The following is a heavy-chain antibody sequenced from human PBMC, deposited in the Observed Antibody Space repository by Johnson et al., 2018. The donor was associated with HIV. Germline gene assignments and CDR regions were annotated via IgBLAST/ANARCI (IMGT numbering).Heavy chain of an antibody. Sequence: MLLVESGGGLIQPGGSLRLSCVASGFTVSSNYMNWVRQAPGKGLEWVSIIYSAGTTYYVDSVKGRFTISRDNSKNTLYLQMNSLRAEDTAVYYCARKVRVGPFDIWGQGTMVTVSS. J-gene: IGHJ3*02. CDR1: GFTVSSNY. V-gene: IGHV3-53*01. CDR3: ARKVRVGPFDI. CDR2: IYSAGTT.